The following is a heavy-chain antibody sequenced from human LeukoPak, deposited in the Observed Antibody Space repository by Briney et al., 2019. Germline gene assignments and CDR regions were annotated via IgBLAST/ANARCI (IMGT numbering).Heavy chain of an antibody. D-gene: IGHD3-22*01. CDR2: IYYSGNT. J-gene: IGHJ5*02. Sequence: SETLSLTCTVSGGSISSDYWNWIRQPPGKGLEWIGSIYYSGNTHYNPSLKSRVTISVDTPNNQFSLILSSVTAADTAVYYCARSGLGSSGYYRGNWFDPWGQGTLVTVSS. CDR3: ARSGLGSSGYYRGNWFDP. V-gene: IGHV4-59*05. CDR1: GGSISSDY.